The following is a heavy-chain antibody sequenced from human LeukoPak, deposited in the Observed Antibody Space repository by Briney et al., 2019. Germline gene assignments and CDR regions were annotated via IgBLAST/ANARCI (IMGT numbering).Heavy chain of an antibody. CDR2: INHSGST. Sequence: SETLSLTCAVYGGSFSGYYWSWIRQPPGKGLEWTGEINHSGSTNYNPSLKSRVTISVDTSKNQFSLKLSSVTAADTAVYYCARKSNYVWGSYRYGDFDYWGQGTLVTVSS. CDR3: ARKSNYVWGSYRYGDFDY. V-gene: IGHV4-34*01. J-gene: IGHJ4*02. D-gene: IGHD3-16*02. CDR1: GGSFSGYY.